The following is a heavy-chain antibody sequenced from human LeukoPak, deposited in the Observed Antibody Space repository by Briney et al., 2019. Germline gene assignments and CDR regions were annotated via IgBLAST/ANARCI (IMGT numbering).Heavy chain of an antibody. CDR2: ISYDGSNK. J-gene: IGHJ6*03. Sequence: GGSLRPSCAASGFTFSSYGMHWVRQAPGKGLEWVAVISYDGSNKYYADSVKGRFTISRDKSKNTLYLQMNSLRAEDTAVYYCARVGGGDPNYYYYYYMDVWGKGTTVTVSS. V-gene: IGHV3-30*03. D-gene: IGHD2-21*02. CDR3: ARVGGGDPNYYYYYYMDV. CDR1: GFTFSSYG.